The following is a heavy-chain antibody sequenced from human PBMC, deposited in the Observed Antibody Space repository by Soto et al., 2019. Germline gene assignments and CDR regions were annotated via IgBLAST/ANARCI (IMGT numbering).Heavy chain of an antibody. CDR3: ARGIRSYDILTGHYYYYGMDV. Sequence: ASVKVSCKASGYTFTSYGISWVRQAPGRGLEWMGWISAYNGNTNYAQKLQGRVTMTTDTSTSTAYMELRSLRSDDTAVYYCARGIRSYDILTGHYYYYGMDVWGQGTTVTVSS. D-gene: IGHD3-9*01. CDR2: ISAYNGNT. V-gene: IGHV1-18*04. J-gene: IGHJ6*02. CDR1: GYTFTSYG.